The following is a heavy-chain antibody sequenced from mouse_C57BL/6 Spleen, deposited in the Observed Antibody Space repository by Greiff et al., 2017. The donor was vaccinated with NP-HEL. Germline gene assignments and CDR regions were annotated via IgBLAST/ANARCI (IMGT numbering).Heavy chain of an antibody. CDR1: GYTFTSYG. V-gene: IGHV1-81*01. CDR2: IYPRSGNT. D-gene: IGHD3-2*02. CDR3: ASQDSSGHGVYFDY. J-gene: IGHJ2*01. Sequence: QVQLKQSGAELARPGASVKLSCKASGYTFTSYGISWVKQRTGQGLEWIGEIYPRSGNTYYNEKFKGKATLTADKSSSTAYMELRSLTSEDSAVYFCASQDSSGHGVYFDYWGQGTTLTVSS.